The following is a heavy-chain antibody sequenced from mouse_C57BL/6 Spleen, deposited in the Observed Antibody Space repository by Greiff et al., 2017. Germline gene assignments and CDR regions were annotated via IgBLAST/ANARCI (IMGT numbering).Heavy chain of an antibody. J-gene: IGHJ2*01. CDR1: GYTFTSYW. Sequence: QVQLQQPGAELVKPGASVKLSCKASGYTFTSYWMHWVKQRPGQGLEWIGMIHPNSGSTNYNEKFKSKATLTVDKSSSAAYMQLSSLTSEDSAVYYCARGIYYDYDYFDYWGQGTTLTVSS. CDR2: IHPNSGST. V-gene: IGHV1-64*01. CDR3: ARGIYYDYDYFDY. D-gene: IGHD2-4*01.